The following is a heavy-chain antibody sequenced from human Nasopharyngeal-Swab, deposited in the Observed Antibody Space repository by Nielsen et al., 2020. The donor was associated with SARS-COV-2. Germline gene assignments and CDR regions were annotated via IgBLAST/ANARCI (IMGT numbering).Heavy chain of an antibody. CDR3: AKATNARYDFWSGSFCY. D-gene: IGHD3-3*01. CDR1: GFSVTYNY. Sequence: GESLKISCPSSGFSVTYNYIRWVRQAPWQCLEWVSLISTCGTTFYADSVKVRFTIYRHNSKNSLYLQMNSLRVEDMAFYYCAKATNARYDFWSGSFCYWDPGTLVSVSS. CDR2: ISTCGTT. V-gene: IGHV3-53*04. J-gene: IGHJ4*02.